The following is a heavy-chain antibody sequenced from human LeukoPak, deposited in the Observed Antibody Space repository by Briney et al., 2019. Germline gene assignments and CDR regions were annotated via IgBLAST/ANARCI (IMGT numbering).Heavy chain of an antibody. Sequence: SETLSLTCTVSGGSISSYYWSWIRQPPGKGLEWIGYIYYSGSTNYDPSLKSRVTISVDTSKNQFSLKLSSVTAADTAVYYCARDRYSGSYRDYWGQGTLVTVSS. CDR1: GGSISSYY. D-gene: IGHD1-26*01. CDR2: IYYSGST. J-gene: IGHJ4*02. CDR3: ARDRYSGSYRDY. V-gene: IGHV4-59*01.